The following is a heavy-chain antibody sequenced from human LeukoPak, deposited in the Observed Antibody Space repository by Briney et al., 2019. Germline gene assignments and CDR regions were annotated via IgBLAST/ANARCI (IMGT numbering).Heavy chain of an antibody. V-gene: IGHV1-2*06. D-gene: IGHD5-18*01. CDR1: GYTFTGYY. J-gene: IGHJ4*02. CDR3: ARDIKGYSYGYGY. Sequence: ASVKVSCKASGYTFTGYYMHWVRQTPGQGLEWMGRINPNSGGTNYAQKFQGRVTMTRDTSISTAYMEPSRLRSDDTAVYYCARDIKGYSYGYGYWGQGTLVTVSS. CDR2: INPNSGGT.